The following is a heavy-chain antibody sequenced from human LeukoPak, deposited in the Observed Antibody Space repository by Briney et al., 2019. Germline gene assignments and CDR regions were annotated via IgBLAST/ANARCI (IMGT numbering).Heavy chain of an antibody. J-gene: IGHJ5*02. CDR1: GGAISNTSYY. V-gene: IGHV4-61*01. CDR3: ASSWSHGGPTGWFDP. Sequence: PSETLSLTYTVSGGAISNTSYYWSWIRQPPGKGLEWIGHIYYSGSTNYNPSLKSRVTISVDTSKNQFSLKLSSVTAADTAVYYCASSWSHGGPTGWFDPWGQGTLVTVSS. CDR2: IYYSGST. D-gene: IGHD4-23*01.